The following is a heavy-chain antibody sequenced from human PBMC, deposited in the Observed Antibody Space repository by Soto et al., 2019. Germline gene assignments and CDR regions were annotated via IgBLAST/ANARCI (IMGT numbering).Heavy chain of an antibody. J-gene: IGHJ6*03. D-gene: IGHD3-10*01. Sequence: ASVKVSCKASGYTFTSYAMHWVRQAPGQRLEWMGWINAGNGNTKYSQKFQGRVTITRDTSASTAYMELSSLRSEDTAVYYCAREGVGIQQLLWFGELSTQDYYYYYMDVWGKGTTVTVSS. CDR1: GYTFTSYA. CDR3: AREGVGIQQLLWFGELSTQDYYYYYMDV. V-gene: IGHV1-3*01. CDR2: INAGNGNT.